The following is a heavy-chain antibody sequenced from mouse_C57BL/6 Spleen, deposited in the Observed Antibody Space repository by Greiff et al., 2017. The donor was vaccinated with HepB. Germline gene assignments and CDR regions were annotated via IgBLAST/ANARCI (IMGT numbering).Heavy chain of an antibody. CDR2: IDPSDSYT. D-gene: IGHD1-1*01. CDR1: GYTFTSYW. CDR3: ARQGVITTVVEGIYYFDY. J-gene: IGHJ2*01. V-gene: IGHV1-50*01. Sequence: QVQLQQPGAELVKPGASVKLSCKASGYTFTSYWMQWVKQRPGQGLEWIGEIDPSDSYTNYNQKFKGEATLTVDTSSSTAYMQLSSLTSEDSAVYYCARQGVITTVVEGIYYFDYWGQGTTLTVSS.